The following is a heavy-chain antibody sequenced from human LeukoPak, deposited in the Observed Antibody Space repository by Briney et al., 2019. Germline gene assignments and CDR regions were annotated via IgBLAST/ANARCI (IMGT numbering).Heavy chain of an antibody. D-gene: IGHD6-13*01. CDR2: IYYSGST. CDR1: GGSISSYY. Sequence: PSETLSLTCTVSGGSISSYYWSWIRQPPGKGLEWIGYIYYSGSTNYNPSLKSRVTMSVDTSKNQFSLKLSSVTAADTAVYYCASANPHSSSWYVFDYWGQGTLVTVSS. CDR3: ASANPHSSSWYVFDY. V-gene: IGHV4-59*12. J-gene: IGHJ4*02.